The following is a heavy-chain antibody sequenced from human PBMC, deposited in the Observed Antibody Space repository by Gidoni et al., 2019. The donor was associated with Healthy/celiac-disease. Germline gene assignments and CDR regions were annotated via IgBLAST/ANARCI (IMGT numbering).Heavy chain of an antibody. V-gene: IGHV1-69*06. J-gene: IGHJ6*02. Sequence: TFSSYAISWVRQAPGQGLEWMGGIIPIFGTANYAQKFQGRVTITADKSTSTAYMELSSLSSEDTAVYYCASRGVYCSGGSCYGEYYYYGMDVWGQGTTVTVSS. CDR1: TFSSYA. D-gene: IGHD2-15*01. CDR2: IIPIFGTA. CDR3: ASRGVYCSGGSCYGEYYYYGMDV.